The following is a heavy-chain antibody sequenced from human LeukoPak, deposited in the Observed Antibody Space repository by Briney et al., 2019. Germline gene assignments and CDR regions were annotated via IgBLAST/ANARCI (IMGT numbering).Heavy chain of an antibody. CDR2: IYYSGST. V-gene: IGHV4-39*01. J-gene: IGHJ4*02. CDR3: ARRSGSGSFDY. D-gene: IGHD3-10*01. Sequence: SETLSLTCTVSGGSISSSSYYWGWIRQPPGKGLEWIGSIYYSGSTYYNPSLKSRVTISVDTSKNQFSLKLSSVTAADTAVYYCARRSGSGSFDYWGQGTLVTVSS. CDR1: GGSISSSSYY.